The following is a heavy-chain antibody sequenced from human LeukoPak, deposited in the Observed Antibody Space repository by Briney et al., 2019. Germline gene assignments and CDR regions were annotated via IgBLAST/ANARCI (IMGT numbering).Heavy chain of an antibody. Sequence: PSETLSLTCAVYGGSLSGYYWSWIRQPPGKGLEWIGEINHSGSTNYNPSLKSRVTISVDTSKNQFSLKLSSVTAAGTAVYYCARGLVLRGAFDIWGQGTMVTVSS. CDR3: ARGLVLRGAFDI. D-gene: IGHD5-12*01. CDR1: GGSLSGYY. V-gene: IGHV4-34*01. CDR2: INHSGST. J-gene: IGHJ3*02.